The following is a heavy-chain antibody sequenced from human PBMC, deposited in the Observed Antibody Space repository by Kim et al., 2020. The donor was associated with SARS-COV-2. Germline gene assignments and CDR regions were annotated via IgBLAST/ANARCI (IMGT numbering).Heavy chain of an antibody. J-gene: IGHJ6*02. CDR1: GFSFSSYG. D-gene: IGHD3-22*01. V-gene: IGHV3-30*18. Sequence: GGSLRLSCAASGFSFSSYGMHWVRQAPGKGLEWVAVISYDGSNKYYADSVKGRFTISRDNSKNTLYLQMNSLRAEDTAVYYCAKEPLATDYYDSSGLGGDYYYGMDVWGQGTTVTVSS. CDR2: ISYDGSNK. CDR3: AKEPLATDYYDSSGLGGDYYYGMDV.